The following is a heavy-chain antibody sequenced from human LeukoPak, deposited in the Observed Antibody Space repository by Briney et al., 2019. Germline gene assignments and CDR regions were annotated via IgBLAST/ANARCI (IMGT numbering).Heavy chain of an antibody. CDR1: GFTXXXYA. CDR2: ISGSGGST. CDR3: ARGDTSGASFDY. V-gene: IGHV3-23*01. J-gene: IGHJ4*02. Sequence: GFTXXXYAMSWVRRAPGKGLEWVSAISGSGGSTYYADSVKGRFTISRDNSKKTLYLQMSSLRAGDTAVYYCARGDTSGASFDYWGQGTLVIVSS. D-gene: IGHD3-22*01.